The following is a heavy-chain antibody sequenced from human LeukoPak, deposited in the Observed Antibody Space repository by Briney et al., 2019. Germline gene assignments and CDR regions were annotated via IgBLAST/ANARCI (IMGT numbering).Heavy chain of an antibody. CDR1: GFTFSSYS. J-gene: IGHJ4*02. CDR2: ISSSSSYI. D-gene: IGHD3-10*01. Sequence: SGGSLRLSCAASGFTFSSYSMNWVRQAPGKGLEWVSSISSSSSYIYYADSVKGRFTISRDNAKNSLYLQMNSLRADDTAVYYCARDSIFYGSGSYYHYWGQGTLVTVSS. V-gene: IGHV3-21*04. CDR3: ARDSIFYGSGSYYHY.